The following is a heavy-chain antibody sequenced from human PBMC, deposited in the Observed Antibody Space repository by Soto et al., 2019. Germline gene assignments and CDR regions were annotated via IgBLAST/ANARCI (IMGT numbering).Heavy chain of an antibody. CDR1: GFIFSSYS. J-gene: IGHJ4*02. CDR2: FVPWSYII. Sequence: GGSLRLSCAASGFIFSSYSMNWVRQAPGKGLERVSYFVPWSYIIHYVDSVKGRFTISRDIVKNSLFLQMNSLTDEDTAVYYCVREDYDRSGSFDYWGQGTLVTVSS. V-gene: IGHV3-48*02. D-gene: IGHD3-22*01. CDR3: VREDYDRSGSFDY.